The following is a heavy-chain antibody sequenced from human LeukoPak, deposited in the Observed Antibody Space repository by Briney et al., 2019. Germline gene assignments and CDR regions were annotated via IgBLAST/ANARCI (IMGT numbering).Heavy chain of an antibody. Sequence: PGGSLRLSCAAPGFTFSSYWMHWVRQAPGKGLVWVSRINSDGSSTSYADSVKGRFTISRDNAKNTLYLQMNSLRAEDTAVYYSARYSPEPYYYYYGMDVWGQGTTVTVSS. CDR2: INSDGSST. D-gene: IGHD4-4*01. CDR1: GFTFSSYW. J-gene: IGHJ6*02. V-gene: IGHV3-74*01. CDR3: ARYSPEPYYYYYGMDV.